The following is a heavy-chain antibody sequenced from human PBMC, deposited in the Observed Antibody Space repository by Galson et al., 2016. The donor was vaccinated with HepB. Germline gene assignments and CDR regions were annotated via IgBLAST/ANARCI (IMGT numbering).Heavy chain of an antibody. Sequence: SETLSLTCAVSGGSITVNNWWTWVRQSPGKGLEWIGDIFHTGITTRKTSLESRVTMSVDKSKNQFSLNLTSVTAADTAVYYCARLATNGDHALIDDWGQGTLVTVSS. J-gene: IGHJ4*02. CDR1: GGSITVNNW. V-gene: IGHV4-4*02. CDR3: ARLATNGDHALIDD. D-gene: IGHD4-17*01. CDR2: IFHTGIT.